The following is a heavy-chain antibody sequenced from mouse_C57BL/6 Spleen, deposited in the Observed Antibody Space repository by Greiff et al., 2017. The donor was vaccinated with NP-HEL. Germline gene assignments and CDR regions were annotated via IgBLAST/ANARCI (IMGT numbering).Heavy chain of an antibody. V-gene: IGHV1-50*01. CDR2: IDPSDSYT. J-gene: IGHJ3*01. CDR1: GYTFTSYW. D-gene: IGHD1-1*01. CDR3: ARLEYYGSSPAWFAY. Sequence: VQLQQPGAELVKPGASVKLSCKASGYTFTSYWMQWVKQRPGQGLEWIGEIDPSDSYTNYNQKFKGKATLTVDTSSSTAYMQLSSLTSEDSAVYYCARLEYYGSSPAWFAYWGQGTLVTVSA.